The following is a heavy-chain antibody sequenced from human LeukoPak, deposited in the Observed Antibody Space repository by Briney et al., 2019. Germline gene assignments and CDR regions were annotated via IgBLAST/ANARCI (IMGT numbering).Heavy chain of an antibody. CDR3: ARDEPYYDILTGYSYYMDV. Sequence: PSETLSLTSTVSGYSISSGYYWSWIRQPAGKGLEWIGRIYTSGSTNYNPSLKSRVTMSVDTSKNQFSLKLSSVTAADTAVYYCARDEPYYDILTGYSYYMDVWGKGTTVTISS. J-gene: IGHJ6*03. V-gene: IGHV4-4*07. CDR2: IYTSGST. D-gene: IGHD3-9*01. CDR1: GYSISSGYY.